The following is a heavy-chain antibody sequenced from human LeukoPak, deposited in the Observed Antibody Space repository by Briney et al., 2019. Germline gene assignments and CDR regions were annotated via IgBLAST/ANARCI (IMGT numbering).Heavy chain of an antibody. J-gene: IGHJ5*02. CDR1: GFTFNSYS. Sequence: GGSLRLSCAASGFTFNSYSMHWVRQAPGKGLELVTAISDDETYKFYADSVKGRFTISRDNSKNTLYLQMNSLRAEDTAVYYCAKDPNIGGGGSWDNWFDPWGQGTLVTVSS. CDR3: AKDPNIGGGGSWDNWFDP. D-gene: IGHD2-15*01. CDR2: ISDDETYK. V-gene: IGHV3-30-3*01.